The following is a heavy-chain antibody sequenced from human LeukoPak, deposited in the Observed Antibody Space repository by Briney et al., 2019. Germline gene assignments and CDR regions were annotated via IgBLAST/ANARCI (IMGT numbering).Heavy chain of an antibody. D-gene: IGHD3-9*01. CDR3: ASGSGDDILTGYYFDY. CDR1: GGSFSGYY. V-gene: IGHV4-34*01. CDR2: INHSGST. J-gene: IGHJ4*02. Sequence: KASETLSLTCAVYGGSFSGYYWSWIRQPPGKGLEWIGEINHSGSTNYNPSLKSRVTISVDTSKNQFSLKLSSVTAADTAVYYCASGSGDDILTGYYFDYWGQGTLVTVSS.